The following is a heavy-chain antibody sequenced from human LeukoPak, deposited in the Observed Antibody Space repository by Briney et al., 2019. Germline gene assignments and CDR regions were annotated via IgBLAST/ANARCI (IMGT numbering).Heavy chain of an antibody. J-gene: IGHJ4*02. CDR1: GFTFSSYG. D-gene: IGHD4-17*01. Sequence: AGSLRLSCAASGFTFSSYGMSWVRQAPGKGLEWVAVISYDGSNKYYADSVKGRFTISRDNSKNTLYVQMNSLRAEDTAVYYCAKDLIGESHGYWGQGTLVTVSS. CDR3: AKDLIGESHGY. CDR2: ISYDGSNK. V-gene: IGHV3-30*18.